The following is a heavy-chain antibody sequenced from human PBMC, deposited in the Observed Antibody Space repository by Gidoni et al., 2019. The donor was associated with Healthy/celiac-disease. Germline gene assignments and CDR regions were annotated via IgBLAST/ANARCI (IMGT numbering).Heavy chain of an antibody. D-gene: IGHD5-18*01. CDR1: GGTFSSYA. CDR2: SIASFGTA. Sequence: QVQLVQSGAEVKKPGSSVMVSCQASGGTFSSYAINWVRQAPGQGLEWMGGSIASFGTANYEQKFQGRVTITADKSTSTAYMELSSLRSEDTAVYYCASCDRYSYGYGVGFDLWGRGTLVTVSS. V-gene: IGHV1-69*06. CDR3: ASCDRYSYGYGVGFDL. J-gene: IGHJ2*01.